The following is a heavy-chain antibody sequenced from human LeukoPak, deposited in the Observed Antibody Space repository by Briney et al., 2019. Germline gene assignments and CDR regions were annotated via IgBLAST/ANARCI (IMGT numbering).Heavy chain of an antibody. CDR1: GGSFSGYY. CDR2: INHSGST. Sequence: SETLSLTCAVYGGSFSGYYWSWIRQPPGKGLEWIGEINHSGSTNYNPSLKSRVTISVDTTQNQRSMQLRYLTAADTAVYYCARRARYYYDSSGYQTLSSQPWGQGNLVTVSS. D-gene: IGHD3-22*01. CDR3: ARRARYYYDSSGYQTLSSQP. J-gene: IGHJ1*01. V-gene: IGHV4-34*01.